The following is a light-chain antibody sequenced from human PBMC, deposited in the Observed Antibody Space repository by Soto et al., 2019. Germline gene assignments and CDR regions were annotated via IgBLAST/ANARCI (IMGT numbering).Light chain of an antibody. CDR2: GNS. V-gene: IGLV1-40*01. Sequence: QSVLTQPPSVSGAPGQRVTISCTGSSSNIGAGYDVHWYQQLPGTAPKLLIYGNSNRPSGVPDRFSGSKSGPSASLAITGLQAENEADYYCQSYDSSLWVFGTGTKLTVL. J-gene: IGLJ1*01. CDR3: QSYDSSLWV. CDR1: SSNIGAGYD.